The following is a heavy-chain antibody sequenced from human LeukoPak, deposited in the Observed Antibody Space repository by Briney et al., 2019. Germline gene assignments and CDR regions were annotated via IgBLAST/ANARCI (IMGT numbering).Heavy chain of an antibody. CDR2: IRYDGSNK. V-gene: IGHV3-30*02. CDR3: AKDLVATGPYYFDY. Sequence: PGGSLRLSCAASGFTFSSYGMHWVRQAPGKGLEWVAFIRYDGSNKYYADSVKGRFTISRDNSKNTLYLQMSSLRAEDTAVYYCAKDLVATGPYYFDYWGQGTLVTVSS. CDR1: GFTFSSYG. J-gene: IGHJ4*02. D-gene: IGHD5-12*01.